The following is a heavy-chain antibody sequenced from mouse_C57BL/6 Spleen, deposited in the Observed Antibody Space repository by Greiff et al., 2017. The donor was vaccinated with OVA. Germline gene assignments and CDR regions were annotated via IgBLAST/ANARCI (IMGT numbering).Heavy chain of an antibody. Sequence: EVQGVESGGGLVQPGGSLSLSCAASGFTFTDYYMSWVRQPPGKALEWLGFIRNKANGYTTEYSASVKGRFTISRDNSQSILYLQMHALRAEDSATYYCARGYGSSYPFYAMDYWGQGTSVTVSS. CDR2: IRNKANGYTT. J-gene: IGHJ4*01. CDR1: GFTFTDYY. V-gene: IGHV7-3*01. CDR3: ARGYGSSYPFYAMDY. D-gene: IGHD1-1*01.